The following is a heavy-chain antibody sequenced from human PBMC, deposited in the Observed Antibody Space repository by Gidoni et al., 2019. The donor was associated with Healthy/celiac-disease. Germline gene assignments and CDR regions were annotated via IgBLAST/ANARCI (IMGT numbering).Heavy chain of an antibody. Sequence: QVQLQESGPGLVKPSETLSLTCTVSGGSISSYYWSWIRQPPGKRLEWIGYIYYSGSTNYNPSLKSRVTISVDTSKNQFSLKLSSVTAADTAVYYCARLRGDYGFDYWGQGTLVTVSS. D-gene: IGHD4-17*01. V-gene: IGHV4-59*01. CDR3: ARLRGDYGFDY. CDR1: GGSISSYY. J-gene: IGHJ4*02. CDR2: IYYSGST.